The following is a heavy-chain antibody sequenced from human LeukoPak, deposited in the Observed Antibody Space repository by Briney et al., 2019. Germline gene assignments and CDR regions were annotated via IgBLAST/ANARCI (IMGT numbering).Heavy chain of an antibody. J-gene: IGHJ4*02. CDR1: GYTFTSYY. CDR3: ARGLFVLRFLEWLPRPDY. CDR2: INPSGGST. D-gene: IGHD3-3*01. Sequence: GASVKVSCKASGYTFTSYYMHWVRQAPGQGLEWMGIINPSGGSTSYAQKFQGRVTMTRDTSTSTVYMELSRLRSDDTAVYYCARGLFVLRFLEWLPRPDYWGQGTLVTVSS. V-gene: IGHV1-46*01.